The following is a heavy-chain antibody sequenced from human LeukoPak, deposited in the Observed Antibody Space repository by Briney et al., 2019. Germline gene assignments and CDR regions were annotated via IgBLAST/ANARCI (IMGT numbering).Heavy chain of an antibody. D-gene: IGHD3-22*01. J-gene: IGHJ4*02. Sequence: GGSLRLSCAASGFTVSSNYMSWVRQAPGKGLEWVSVIYSGGSTYYADSVKGRFTISRDNSKNTLYLQMNSLRAEDTAVYYCARGLTMITGGDYWGQGTLVTVSS. CDR1: GFTVSSNY. CDR2: IYSGGST. CDR3: ARGLTMITGGDY. V-gene: IGHV3-53*01.